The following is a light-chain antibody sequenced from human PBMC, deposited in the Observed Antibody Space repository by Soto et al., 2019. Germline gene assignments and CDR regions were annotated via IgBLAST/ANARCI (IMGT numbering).Light chain of an antibody. V-gene: IGKV3-11*01. CDR3: QQYNNWPWT. Sequence: EIVLTQSPATLSLSPGEGATLSCRSSQSVSSYLAWYQQKPGQAPRLLIYDASNRATGIPARFSGSGSGTDFTLTISSLQSEDFAVYYCQQYNNWPWTFGQGTKVDIK. CDR1: QSVSSY. J-gene: IGKJ1*01. CDR2: DAS.